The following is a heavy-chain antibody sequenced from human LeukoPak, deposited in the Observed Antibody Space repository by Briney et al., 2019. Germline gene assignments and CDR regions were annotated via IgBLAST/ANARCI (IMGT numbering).Heavy chain of an antibody. CDR1: GGSINSDY. J-gene: IGHJ3*02. V-gene: IGHV4-59*01. CDR3: ARVGGMTTVNNAAFDI. Sequence: PSETLSLTCSVSGGSINSDYWNWIRQPPGKGPEWIGYMYHYGGTNYNPSLKSRVTISIDKPKKQFSLKLISVTAADTAIYYCARVGGMTTVNNAAFDIWGQGTMVTVSS. D-gene: IGHD4-11*01. CDR2: MYHYGGT.